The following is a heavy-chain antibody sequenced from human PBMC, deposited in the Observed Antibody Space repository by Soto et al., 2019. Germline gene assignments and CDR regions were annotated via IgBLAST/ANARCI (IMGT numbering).Heavy chain of an antibody. CDR2: IFYSGST. CDR1: GDSTSSYY. CDR3: TKSDRGHNYAFY. J-gene: IGHJ4*02. Sequence: SETLSLTCTVSGDSTSSYYWSWIRQPPGKGLEWIGNIFYSGSTNYNPSLKSRVIISVDTSKNQFSLKLSSVTAADTAVYYCTKSDRGHNYAFYWGQGTLVTVSS. V-gene: IGHV4-59*01. D-gene: IGHD5-18*01.